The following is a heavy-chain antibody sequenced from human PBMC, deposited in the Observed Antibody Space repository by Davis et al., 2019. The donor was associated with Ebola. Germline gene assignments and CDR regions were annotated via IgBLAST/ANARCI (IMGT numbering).Heavy chain of an antibody. V-gene: IGHV4-59*01. J-gene: IGHJ4*02. CDR2: VFHSGST. CDR1: GSSITSFY. D-gene: IGHD3-16*01. Sequence: SETLSLTCTVSGSSITSFYWSWIRQPPGKGLEWIGYVFHSGSTFYNPSLKSRVTISVDPSKNEFSLNLNSVTAADTAVYFCARVSRVGVTFDQWGQGTLVTVSS. CDR3: ARVSRVGVTFDQ.